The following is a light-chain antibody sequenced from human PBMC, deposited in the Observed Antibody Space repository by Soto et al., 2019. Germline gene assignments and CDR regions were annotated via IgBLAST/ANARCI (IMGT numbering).Light chain of an antibody. CDR3: QHYNSYSEA. Sequence: IVMAQSPATLSVSPGERATLSCRASQSVGSNLAWYQQKPGQAPRLLIYGASTRVTGIPARFSGSGSGTEFTLTISSLQPDDFATYYCQHYNSYSEAFGQGTKVDIK. CDR2: GAS. CDR1: QSVGSN. J-gene: IGKJ1*01. V-gene: IGKV3-15*01.